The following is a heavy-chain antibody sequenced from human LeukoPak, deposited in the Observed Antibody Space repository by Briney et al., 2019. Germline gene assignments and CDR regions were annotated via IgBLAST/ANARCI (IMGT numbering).Heavy chain of an antibody. CDR2: IKQDGSEK. CDR3: ARDSPKKGVPAAIKAARHDAFDI. D-gene: IGHD2-2*02. Sequence: GGSLRLSCAASGFTFSSYRMSWVRQAPGKGLEWVANIKQDGSEKYYVDSVKGRFTISRDNAKNSLYLQMNSLRAEDTAVYYCARDSPKKGVPAAIKAARHDAFDIWGQGTMVTVSS. J-gene: IGHJ3*02. V-gene: IGHV3-7*01. CDR1: GFTFSSYR.